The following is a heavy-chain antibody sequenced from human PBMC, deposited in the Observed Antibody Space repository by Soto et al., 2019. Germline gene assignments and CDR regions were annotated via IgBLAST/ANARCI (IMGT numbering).Heavy chain of an antibody. D-gene: IGHD3-3*01. CDR1: GGSISSGFYY. Sequence: PSETLSLTCTVSGGSISSGFYYWSWIRQHPGKGLEWIGYIYYSGSTYYNPSLKSRVTISVDTSKNQFSLKLSSVTAADTAVYYCARDSNNDSFDYWGQGTLVTVSS. CDR3: ARDSNNDSFDY. CDR2: IYYSGST. J-gene: IGHJ4*02. V-gene: IGHV4-31*03.